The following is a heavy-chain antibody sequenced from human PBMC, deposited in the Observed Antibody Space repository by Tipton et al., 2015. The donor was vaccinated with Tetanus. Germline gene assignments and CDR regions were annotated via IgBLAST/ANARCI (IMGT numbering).Heavy chain of an antibody. Sequence: GLVKPSETLSLSCTVSGGSTHSHYWSWIRQSAAKGLEWIGRIYSGGTTNYNPSLKSRVFMSMDTSKNQFSLELSSVTVADTAGYFCARVLRYSTRGGWDDAFDIWGQGTMVTVSS. J-gene: IGHJ3*02. CDR1: GGSTHSHY. CDR3: ARVLRYSTRGGWDDAFDI. V-gene: IGHV4-4*07. D-gene: IGHD2-8*02. CDR2: IYSGGTT.